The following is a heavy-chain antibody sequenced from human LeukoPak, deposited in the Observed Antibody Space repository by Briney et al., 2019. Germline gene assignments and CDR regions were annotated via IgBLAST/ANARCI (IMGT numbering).Heavy chain of an antibody. CDR1: GGSISSGDYY. CDR3: ARDKGRSSGSYLDAFDI. D-gene: IGHD1-26*01. CDR2: IYYSGST. Sequence: SETLSLTCTVSGGSISSGDYYWGWIRQPPGKGLEWIGYIYYSGSTNYNASLKSRVTISVDTSKNQISLKLSSVTAADTAVYYCARDKGRSSGSYLDAFDIWGPGTMVTVSS. J-gene: IGHJ3*02. V-gene: IGHV4-61*08.